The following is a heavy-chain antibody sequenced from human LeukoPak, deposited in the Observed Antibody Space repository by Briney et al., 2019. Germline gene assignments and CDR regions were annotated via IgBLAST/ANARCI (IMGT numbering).Heavy chain of an antibody. J-gene: IGHJ4*02. CDR1: GYTFTSYG. CDR3: ARGYYYDSSGYPDY. CDR2: VSAYNGNT. Sequence: ASVKVSCKASGYTFTSYGISWVRQAPGQGLEWMGWVSAYNGNTNHAQKLQGRVTMTTDTSTSTAYMELRSLRSDDTAVYYCARGYYYDSSGYPDYWGQGTLVTVSS. D-gene: IGHD3-22*01. V-gene: IGHV1-18*01.